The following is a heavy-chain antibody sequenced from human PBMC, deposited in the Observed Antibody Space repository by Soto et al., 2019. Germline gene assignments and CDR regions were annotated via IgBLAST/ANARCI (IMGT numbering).Heavy chain of an antibody. D-gene: IGHD4-4*01. CDR3: ARAPDNYRWFDP. CDR2: ISAYNGNT. Sequence: ASVKVSFKASGYTFTSYGITWVRQAPGQGLEWMGWISAYNGNTNYAQKLQGRVTMTTDTSTSTAYMELRSLRSDDTAVYYCARAPDNYRWFDPWGQGTLVTVSS. V-gene: IGHV1-18*01. J-gene: IGHJ5*02. CDR1: GYTFTSYG.